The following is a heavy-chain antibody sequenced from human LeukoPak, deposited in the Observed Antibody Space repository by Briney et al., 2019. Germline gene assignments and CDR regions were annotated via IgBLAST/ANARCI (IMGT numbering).Heavy chain of an antibody. V-gene: IGHV4-34*01. CDR3: ASEVEMATIRYFDY. Sequence: SETLSLTCAVYGGSFSGYYWSWIRQPPGKGLEWIGEINHSGSTNYNPSLKSRVTISVDTSKNQFSLKLSSVTAADTAVYYCASEVEMATIRYFDYWGQGTLVTVSS. CDR1: GGSFSGYY. CDR2: INHSGST. D-gene: IGHD5-24*01. J-gene: IGHJ4*02.